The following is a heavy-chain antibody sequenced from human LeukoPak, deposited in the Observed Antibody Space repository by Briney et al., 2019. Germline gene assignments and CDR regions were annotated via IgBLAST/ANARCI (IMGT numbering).Heavy chain of an antibody. J-gene: IGHJ4*02. Sequence: GGSLRLSCAASGFTFSDYYMSWIRQAPGKGLEWISYISSSGSTISYADSVKGRFTISRDNAKNSLYLQMNSLRAGDTAVYYCARVSRQRGHFDYWGQGTLVTVSS. D-gene: IGHD3-10*01. CDR1: GFTFSDYY. V-gene: IGHV3-11*04. CDR2: ISSSGSTI. CDR3: ARVSRQRGHFDY.